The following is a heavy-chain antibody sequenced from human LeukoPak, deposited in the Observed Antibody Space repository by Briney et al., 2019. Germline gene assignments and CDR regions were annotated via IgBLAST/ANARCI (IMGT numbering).Heavy chain of an antibody. CDR1: GYIFTSYW. V-gene: IGHV5-51*01. CDR3: ARMGYTSSPGDS. CDR2: IFLGDSDT. J-gene: IGHJ4*02. Sequence: GESLKISCKGSGYIFTSYWIAWVRQMPGKGLECMGSIFLGDSDTKYNPSFQGHVTISADKSISTAYLQWSSLNDSDSAMYYCARMGYTSSPGDSWGQGTLVTVSS. D-gene: IGHD6-13*01.